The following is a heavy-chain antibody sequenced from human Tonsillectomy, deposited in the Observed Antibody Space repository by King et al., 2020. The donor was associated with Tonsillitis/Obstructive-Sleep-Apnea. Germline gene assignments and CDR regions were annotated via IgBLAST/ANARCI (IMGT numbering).Heavy chain of an antibody. V-gene: IGHV4-59*11. J-gene: IGHJ3*02. CDR1: GGSMSNHY. CDR2: IYDSGST. D-gene: IGHD6-19*01. Sequence: VQLQESGPGLVKPSETLSLTCTVSGGSMSNHYWSWMRQTPGKGLEWIAYIYDSGSTDYNPSLKSRVTISVDTSKNQLSLKMSSVTEADTGVYYCARDVEWVVRGASDIWGQGTMVTVSS. CDR3: ARDVEWVVRGASDI.